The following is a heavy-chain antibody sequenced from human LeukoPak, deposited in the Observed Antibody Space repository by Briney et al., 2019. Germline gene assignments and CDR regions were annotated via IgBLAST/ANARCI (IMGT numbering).Heavy chain of an antibody. CDR2: ISGSGGST. CDR3: AKAPGRYPDAFDI. V-gene: IGHV3-23*01. D-gene: IGHD1-26*01. Sequence: GGSLRLSCAASGFTFSSYAMHWVRQAPGKGLEWVSAISGSGGSTYYADSVKGRFTISRDSSKNTLYLQMNSLRAEDMAVYYCAKAPGRYPDAFDIWGQGTMVTVSS. J-gene: IGHJ3*02. CDR1: GFTFSSYA.